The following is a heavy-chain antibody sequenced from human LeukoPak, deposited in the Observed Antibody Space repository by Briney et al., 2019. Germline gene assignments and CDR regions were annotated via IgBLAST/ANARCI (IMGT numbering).Heavy chain of an antibody. J-gene: IGHJ3*02. V-gene: IGHV4-34*01. CDR2: INHSGST. Sequence: GSLRLSCAASGFTFSSYTMSWVRQPPGKGLEWIGEINHSGSTNYNPSLKSRVTISVDTSKNQFSLKLSSVTAADTAVYYCARDCCYDILTGSFDIWGQGTMVTVSS. CDR1: GFTFSSYT. D-gene: IGHD3-9*01. CDR3: ARDCCYDILTGSFDI.